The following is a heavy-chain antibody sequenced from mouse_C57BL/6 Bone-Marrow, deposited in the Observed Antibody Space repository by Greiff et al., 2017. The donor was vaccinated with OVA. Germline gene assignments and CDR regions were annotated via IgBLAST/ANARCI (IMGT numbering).Heavy chain of an antibody. V-gene: IGHV1-69*01. CDR2: IDPSDSYT. CDR1: GFTFTSYW. D-gene: IGHD2-4*01. CDR3: ARRTYDYDGHFDY. Sequence: VQLQQSGAELVMPGASVKLSCKASGFTFTSYWMHWVKQRPGQGLEWIGEIDPSDSYTNYNQKFKGKSTLTVDKSSSTAYMQLSSLTSEDSAVYYCARRTYDYDGHFDYWGQGTTLTVSS. J-gene: IGHJ2*01.